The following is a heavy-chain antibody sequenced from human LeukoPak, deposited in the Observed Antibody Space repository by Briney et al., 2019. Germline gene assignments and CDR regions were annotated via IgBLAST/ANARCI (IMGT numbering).Heavy chain of an antibody. D-gene: IGHD3-22*01. V-gene: IGHV1-18*01. CDR2: ISAYNGNS. Sequence: ASVKVSCKASGYTFTNYSINWVRQAPGQGLEWMGWISAYNGNSHYTQKLQGRVTMTTDTSTSTAYMELRSLRSDDTAVYYCAREVPYDSSVYYQPLDYWGQGTLVTVSS. CDR3: AREVPYDSSVYYQPLDY. J-gene: IGHJ4*02. CDR1: GYTFTNYS.